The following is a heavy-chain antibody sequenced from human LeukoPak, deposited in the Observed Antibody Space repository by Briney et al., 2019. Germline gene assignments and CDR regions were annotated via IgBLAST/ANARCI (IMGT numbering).Heavy chain of an antibody. V-gene: IGHV3-49*04. CDR2: IRSKAYGSTT. CDR3: ARAGGQFYYGSGTTGGYFDY. J-gene: IGHJ4*02. D-gene: IGHD3-10*01. Sequence: PGRSLRLSCTASGFTFGDYAMSWVRQAPGKGLEWVGFIRSKAYGSTTEYAGAVKGRFTISRDDSKSIAYLQMNSLRAEDTAVYYCARAGGQFYYGSGTTGGYFDYWGQGTLVTVSS. CDR1: GFTFGDYA.